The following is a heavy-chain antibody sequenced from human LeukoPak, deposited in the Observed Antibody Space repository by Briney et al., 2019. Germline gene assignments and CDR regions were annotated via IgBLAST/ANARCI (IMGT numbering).Heavy chain of an antibody. D-gene: IGHD4-11*01. Sequence: SETLSLICTVSGGSISSSSYYWGWIRQPPGKGLEWIGYIYYSGSTNYNPSLKSRVAMSVDTSRNQFSLKLSSVTAADTAVYYCARAQVDYNNGPGSRGYYSYGMDVWGRGTTVTVSS. V-gene: IGHV4-61*05. CDR1: GGSISSSSYY. J-gene: IGHJ6*02. CDR2: IYYSGST. CDR3: ARAQVDYNNGPGSRGYYSYGMDV.